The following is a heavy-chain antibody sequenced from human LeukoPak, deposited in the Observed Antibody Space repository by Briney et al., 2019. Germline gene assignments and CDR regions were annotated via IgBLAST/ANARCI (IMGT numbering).Heavy chain of an antibody. CDR3: ARGRHDITMIVVVMTSVSYYLDV. CDR2: INPSGST. J-gene: IGHJ6*03. CDR1: GGSFSGYH. D-gene: IGHD3-22*01. Sequence: SETLSLTCAVYGGSFSGYHWTWIRQSPGKGLEWIGDINPSGSTYYNPSLKSRLTISVDTSRNQFSPKLRSVTAADTAVYYCARGRHDITMIVVVMTSVSYYLDVWGKGTTVTVS. V-gene: IGHV4-34*01.